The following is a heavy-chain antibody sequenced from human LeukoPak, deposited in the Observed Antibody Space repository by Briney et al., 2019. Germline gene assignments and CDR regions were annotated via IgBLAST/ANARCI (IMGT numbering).Heavy chain of an antibody. D-gene: IGHD3-10*01. CDR3: ARGLYSRRMDYYGSGSFFAS. CDR1: GDSISSGDYY. J-gene: IGHJ4*02. CDR2: ISSSGST. V-gene: IGHV4-61*02. Sequence: SQTLSLTCTVSGDSISSGDYYWSWIRQPAGKGLEWIGRISSSGSTNYNPSLKSRVTISVDTSKNQFSLKLSSVTAADTAVYYCARGLYSRRMDYYGSGSFFASWGQGTLVTVSS.